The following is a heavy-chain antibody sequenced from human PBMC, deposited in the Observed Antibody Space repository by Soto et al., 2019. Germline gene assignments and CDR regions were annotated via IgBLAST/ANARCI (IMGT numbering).Heavy chain of an antibody. V-gene: IGHV3-9*01. CDR2: ISWNSGSI. D-gene: IGHD6-19*01. CDR3: AKETSGIAVAGKMGFDY. J-gene: IGHJ4*02. Sequence: GGSLRLSCAASGFTFDDYAMHWVRQAPGKGLEWVSGISWNSGSIGYADSVKGRFTISRDNAKNSLYLQMNSLRAEDTALYYCAKETSGIAVAGKMGFDYWGQGTLVTVSS. CDR1: GFTFDDYA.